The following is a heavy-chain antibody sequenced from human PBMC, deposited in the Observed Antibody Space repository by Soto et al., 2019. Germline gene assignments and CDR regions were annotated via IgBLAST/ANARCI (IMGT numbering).Heavy chain of an antibody. D-gene: IGHD3-10*01. V-gene: IGHV4-30-2*01. J-gene: IGHJ6*02. CDR2: MSHSGYT. CDR3: ATQGFGVLHGLVDV. CDR1: GCSISSGGYS. Sequence: SETLSLTCAVSGCSISSGGYSWSWIRQPPGKGLEWIGYMSHSGYTYYNPSLKSRVIISVDTSKNQFSLSLTSVTAADTAVYYCATQGFGVLHGLVDVWGQGTTVTVSS.